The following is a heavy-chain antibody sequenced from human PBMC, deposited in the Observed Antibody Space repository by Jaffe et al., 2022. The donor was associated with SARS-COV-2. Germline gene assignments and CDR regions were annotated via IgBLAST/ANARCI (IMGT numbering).Heavy chain of an antibody. V-gene: IGHV3-33*01. D-gene: IGHD2-15*01. CDR1: GFTFSSYG. Sequence: QVQLVESGGGVVQPGRSLRLSCAASGFTFSSYGMHWVRQAPGKGLEWVAVIWYDGSNKYYADSVKGRFTISRDNSKNTLYLQMNSLRAEDTAVYYCARDGSSHCSGGSCYSGAGYYYYGMDVWGQGTTVTVSS. J-gene: IGHJ6*02. CDR3: ARDGSSHCSGGSCYSGAGYYYYGMDV. CDR2: IWYDGSNK.